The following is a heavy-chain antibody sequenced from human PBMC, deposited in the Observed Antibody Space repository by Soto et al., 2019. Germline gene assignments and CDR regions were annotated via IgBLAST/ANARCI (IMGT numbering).Heavy chain of an antibody. J-gene: IGHJ4*02. CDR3: AKRRGAGGHFDY. Sequence: PGGSLRLSCAASGFTFRSYNMNWVRQSPGKGLDWLSYISSSSSAIYYADSVKGRFTISRDNAKNSLYLQMNSLRDDDTAVYFCAKRRGAGGHFDYWGQGALVTVSS. CDR1: GFTFRSYN. V-gene: IGHV3-48*02. CDR2: ISSSSSAI. D-gene: IGHD2-15*01.